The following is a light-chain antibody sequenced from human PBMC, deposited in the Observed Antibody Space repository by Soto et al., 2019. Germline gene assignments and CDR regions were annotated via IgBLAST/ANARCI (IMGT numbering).Light chain of an antibody. CDR3: AAWDDSLNGVV. J-gene: IGLJ2*01. V-gene: IGLV1-44*01. Sequence: QSVLTQPPSASGTPGQRVTISCSGTNSNIRSNPVNWYQQFPGAAPKVLIYKNNKRPSGVPDRFSGSKSGTAASLTISGLQSEDEADYYCAAWDDSLNGVVFGGGTKSPS. CDR1: NSNIRSNP. CDR2: KNN.